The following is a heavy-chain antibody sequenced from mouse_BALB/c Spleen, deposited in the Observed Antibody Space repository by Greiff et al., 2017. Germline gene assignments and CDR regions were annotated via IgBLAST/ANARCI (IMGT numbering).Heavy chain of an antibody. D-gene: IGHD2-4*01. CDR2: INPYNGDT. J-gene: IGHJ3*01. Sequence: EVQLVESGPELVKPGASVKISCKASGYSFTGYFMNWVMQSHGKSLEWIGRINPYNGDTFYNQKFKGKATLTVDKSSSTAHMELRSLASEDSAVSDCAREGDYDATPAWFAYWGQGTLVTVSA. V-gene: IGHV1-20*02. CDR3: AREGDYDATPAWFAY. CDR1: GYSFTGYF.